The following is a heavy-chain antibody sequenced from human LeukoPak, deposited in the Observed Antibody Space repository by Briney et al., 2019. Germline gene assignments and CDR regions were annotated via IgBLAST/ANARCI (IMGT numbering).Heavy chain of an antibody. CDR3: ARGNGLLYYFDY. J-gene: IGHJ4*02. D-gene: IGHD1-26*01. CDR1: GGSISSYY. V-gene: IGHV4-59*01. Sequence: SETLSLTCTVSGGSISSYYWSWIRQPPGKGLEWIGYIYYSGSTNYNPSLKSRVTISVDTSKNQFSLKLSSVTAADTAVYYCARGNGLLYYFDYWGQGTLVTVSS. CDR2: IYYSGST.